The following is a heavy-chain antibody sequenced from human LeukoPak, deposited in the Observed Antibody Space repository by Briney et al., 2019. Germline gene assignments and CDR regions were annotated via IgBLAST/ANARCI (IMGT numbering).Heavy chain of an antibody. CDR2: IRYDGSNK. D-gene: IGHD6-19*01. V-gene: IGHV3-30*02. Sequence: GGSLRLSWAASGFTFSSYGMHWIRQAPGKGLEWVAFIRYDGSNKYYADSVKGRFTISRDNSKNTLYLQMNSLRAEDTAVYYCAKEGDGYSSGWYTHWGQGTLVTVSS. J-gene: IGHJ4*02. CDR3: AKEGDGYSSGWYTH. CDR1: GFTFSSYG.